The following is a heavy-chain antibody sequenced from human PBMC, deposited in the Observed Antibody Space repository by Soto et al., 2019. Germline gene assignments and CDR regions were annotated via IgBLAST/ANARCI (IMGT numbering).Heavy chain of an antibody. CDR3: ARGLFTMVRVYGMDV. Sequence: QVQLVQSGAEVKKPGASVKVSCKASGYTFTGYYMHWVRQAPGQGLEWMGWINPNSGGTNYAQKFQGWVTMTRDTSISTAYMELSRLRSDDTAVYYCARGLFTMVRVYGMDVWGQGTTVTVSS. CDR2: INPNSGGT. D-gene: IGHD3-10*01. V-gene: IGHV1-2*04. CDR1: GYTFTGYY. J-gene: IGHJ6*02.